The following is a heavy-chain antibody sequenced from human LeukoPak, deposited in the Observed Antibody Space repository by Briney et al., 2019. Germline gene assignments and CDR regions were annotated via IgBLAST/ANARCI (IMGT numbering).Heavy chain of an antibody. J-gene: IGHJ5*02. V-gene: IGHV4-39*07. D-gene: IGHD4-17*01. CDR1: GGSISSSSYY. CDR3: ARSYGDYVQSWFDP. CDR2: IFYSGST. Sequence: PSETLSLTCTVSGGSISSSSYYWGWIRQPPGKGLEWIGSIFYSGSTYYNPSLKSRVTISVDTSKNQFSLKLSSVTAADTAVYYCARSYGDYVQSWFDPWGQGTLVTVSS.